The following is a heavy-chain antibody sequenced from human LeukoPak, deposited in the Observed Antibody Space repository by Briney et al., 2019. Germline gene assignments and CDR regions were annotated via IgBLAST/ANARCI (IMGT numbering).Heavy chain of an antibody. Sequence: VASVKVSCKASGGTFSSYAISWVRQAPGQGLEWMGRIIPILGIANYAQKSQGRVTITADKSTSPAYMELSSLRSEDTAVYYCARDLVWVWFGELLTDYIDYWGQGTLVTVSS. CDR1: GGTFSSYA. D-gene: IGHD3-10*01. CDR2: IIPILGIA. J-gene: IGHJ4*02. V-gene: IGHV1-69*04. CDR3: ARDLVWVWFGELLTDYIDY.